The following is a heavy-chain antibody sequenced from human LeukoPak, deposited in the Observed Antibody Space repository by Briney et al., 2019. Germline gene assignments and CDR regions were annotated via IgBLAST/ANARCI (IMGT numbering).Heavy chain of an antibody. Sequence: SVKVSCKASGGTFSSYAISWVRQAPGQGLEWMGGIIPIFGTANYAQKFQGRVTITADESTSTAYMELSSLRSEDTAVYYCASRVSPGDSSSWPFDYWGQGTLVTVSS. D-gene: IGHD6-13*01. V-gene: IGHV1-69*13. CDR3: ASRVSPGDSSSWPFDY. CDR2: IIPIFGTA. J-gene: IGHJ4*02. CDR1: GGTFSSYA.